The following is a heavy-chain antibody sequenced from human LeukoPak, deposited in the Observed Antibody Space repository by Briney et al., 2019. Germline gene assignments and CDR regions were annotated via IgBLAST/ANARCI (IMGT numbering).Heavy chain of an antibody. J-gene: IGHJ5*02. CDR1: GYTFTSYY. Sequence: GASVKVSCKASGYTFTSYYMHWVRQAPGQGLEWMGIINPSGGSTSYAQKFQGRVTMTRDMSTSTAYMELSSLRSEDTAVYYCARDLMGAYNWFDPWGQGTLVTVSS. CDR3: ARDLMGAYNWFDP. D-gene: IGHD1-26*01. CDR2: INPSGGST. V-gene: IGHV1-46*01.